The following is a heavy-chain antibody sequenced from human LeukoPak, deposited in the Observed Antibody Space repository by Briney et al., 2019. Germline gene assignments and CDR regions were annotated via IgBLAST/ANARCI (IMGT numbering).Heavy chain of an antibody. CDR3: ARQRGYDSSGYYSDSLSY. V-gene: IGHV4-59*01. Sequence: SETLSLTCTVSGGSISSYYWSWIRQPPGKGLEWIGYIYYSGSTNYNPSLKSRVTISVDTSKNQFSLKLSSVTAADTAVYYCARQRGYDSSGYYSDSLSYWGQGTLVTVSS. J-gene: IGHJ4*02. CDR1: GGSISSYY. D-gene: IGHD3-22*01. CDR2: IYYSGST.